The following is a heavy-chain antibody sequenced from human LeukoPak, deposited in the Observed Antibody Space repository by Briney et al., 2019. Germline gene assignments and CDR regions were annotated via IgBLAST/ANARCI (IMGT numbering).Heavy chain of an antibody. J-gene: IGHJ2*01. V-gene: IGHV3-74*01. CDR2: IDGDGATT. CDR3: TRDSGADRRYFDL. Sequence: GGSLRLSCAASGFTFNSYLMSWVRQAPGKGLAWVSRIDGDGATTSYEDSVKGRFTISRDNANNMVYLEMNSLRVEDTAVYYCTRDSGADRRYFDLWGRGTLVTVSS. CDR1: GFTFNSYL. D-gene: IGHD7-27*01.